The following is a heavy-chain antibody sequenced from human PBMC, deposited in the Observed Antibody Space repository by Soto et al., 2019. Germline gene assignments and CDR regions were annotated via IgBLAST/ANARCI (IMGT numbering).Heavy chain of an antibody. CDR1: GGSFSGYY. Sequence: QVQLQQWGAGLLKPSETLSLTCAVYGGSFSGYYWSWIRQPPGKGLEWIGEINHSGSTNYNPSLKSRVTISVDTSKNQFSLKLSSVTAADTAVYYCARVGSYCSSTSCLPIYGMDVWGQETTVTVSS. V-gene: IGHV4-34*01. J-gene: IGHJ6*02. D-gene: IGHD2-2*01. CDR2: INHSGST. CDR3: ARVGSYCSSTSCLPIYGMDV.